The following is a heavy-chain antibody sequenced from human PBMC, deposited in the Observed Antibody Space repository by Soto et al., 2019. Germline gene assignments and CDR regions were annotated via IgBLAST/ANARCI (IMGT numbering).Heavy chain of an antibody. CDR1: GFTFSSYG. CDR2: IWFDGSNK. V-gene: IGHV3-33*01. CDR3: ARDLGGATSSFDY. D-gene: IGHD1-26*01. Sequence: GGSLRLSCAASGFTFSSYGMHWVRQAPGKGLEWVAFIWFDGSNKYYADSVKGRFTISRDNSKNTLYLQMNSLRAEDTAVYYCARDLGGATSSFDYWGQGTLVTVSS. J-gene: IGHJ4*02.